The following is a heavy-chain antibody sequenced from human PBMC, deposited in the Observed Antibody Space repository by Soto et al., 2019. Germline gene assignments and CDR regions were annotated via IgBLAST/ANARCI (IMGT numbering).Heavy chain of an antibody. CDR1: GGSISSYY. D-gene: IGHD4-17*01. Sequence: SETLSLTCTVSGGSISSYYWSWIRQPPGKGLERIGYIYYSGSTNYNPSLKSRDTISVDTSKNQFSQKLSSVTAADTAVYYCARHHDYGDYVDYWGQRTLVTVPS. V-gene: IGHV4-59*08. J-gene: IGHJ4*02. CDR2: IYYSGST. CDR3: ARHHDYGDYVDY.